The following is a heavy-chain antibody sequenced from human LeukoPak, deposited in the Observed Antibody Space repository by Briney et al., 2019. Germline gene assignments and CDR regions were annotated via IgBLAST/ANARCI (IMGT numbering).Heavy chain of an antibody. V-gene: IGHV1-69*04. J-gene: IGHJ4*02. CDR3: ARDGDYYDSSGYYFD. CDR1: GGTFSSYA. D-gene: IGHD3-22*01. Sequence: ASVKVSCKASGGTFSSYAISWVRQAPGQGLEWMGRIIPILGIANYAQKFQGRVTITADKSTSTAYMELRSLRSDDTAVYYCARDGDYYDSSGYYFDWGQGTLVTVSS. CDR2: IIPILGIA.